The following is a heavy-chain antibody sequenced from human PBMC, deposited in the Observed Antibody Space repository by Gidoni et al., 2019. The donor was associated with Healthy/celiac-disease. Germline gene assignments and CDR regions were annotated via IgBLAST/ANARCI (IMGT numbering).Heavy chain of an antibody. CDR1: GFTFSSYG. Sequence: QVQLVESGGGVVQPGRSLRLPCPASGFTFSSYGIHWVRQAPGKGLEWVAVISYDGSNKYYADTVKGRFTISRDNSKNTLYLQMNSLRAEDTAVYYCAKSGGPGIAAAGAPLDYWGQGTLVTVSS. CDR3: AKSGGPGIAAAGAPLDY. D-gene: IGHD6-13*01. CDR2: ISYDGSNK. J-gene: IGHJ4*02. V-gene: IGHV3-30*18.